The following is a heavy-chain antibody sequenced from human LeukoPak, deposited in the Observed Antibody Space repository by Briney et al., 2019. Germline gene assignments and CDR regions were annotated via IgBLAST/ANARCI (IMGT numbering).Heavy chain of an antibody. CDR1: GGSISSYY. V-gene: IGHV4-4*07. D-gene: IGHD5-18*01. J-gene: IGHJ6*03. CDR2: IYTSGST. Sequence: SETLSLTCTVSGGSISSYYWSWIRQPAGKGLEWIGRIYTSGSTNYNPSLKSRVTMSVDTSKNQFSLKLSSVTAADTAVYYCARGVYSYGYVAYYYYMDVWGKGTTVTVSS. CDR3: ARGVYSYGYVAYYYYMDV.